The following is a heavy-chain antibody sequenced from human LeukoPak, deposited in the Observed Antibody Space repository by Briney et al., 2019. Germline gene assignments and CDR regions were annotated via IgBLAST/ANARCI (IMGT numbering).Heavy chain of an antibody. CDR2: ISSGGITM. Sequence: GGSLILSCAASGFTFSSYSMNWVRQAPGKGLEWVSYISSGGITMYYAVSVKGRFTISRDNAKNSLYLQMNSLRADDTAVYYCARDGVGGYYVSGTYGYYYGMGVWGQGTTVTVSS. CDR1: GFTFSSYS. J-gene: IGHJ6*02. V-gene: IGHV3-48*01. D-gene: IGHD3-10*01. CDR3: ARDGVGGYYVSGTYGYYYGMGV.